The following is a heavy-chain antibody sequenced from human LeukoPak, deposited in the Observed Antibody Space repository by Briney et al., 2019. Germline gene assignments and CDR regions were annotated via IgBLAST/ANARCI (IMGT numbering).Heavy chain of an antibody. J-gene: IGHJ3*02. Sequence: GGSLRLSCAASGFTSSSYSMNWVRQAPGKGLEWVSAISGSGGSTYYADSVKGRFTISRDNSKNTLYLQMNSLRAEDTAVYYCAKDWLITFGGVIAHDAFDIWGQGTMVTVSS. CDR2: ISGSGGST. CDR1: GFTSSSYS. CDR3: AKDWLITFGGVIAHDAFDI. D-gene: IGHD3-16*02. V-gene: IGHV3-23*01.